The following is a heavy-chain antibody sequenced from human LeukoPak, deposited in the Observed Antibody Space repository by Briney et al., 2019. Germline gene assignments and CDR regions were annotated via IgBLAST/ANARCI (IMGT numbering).Heavy chain of an antibody. Sequence: GGSLRLSCAASGFTFSSYAMSWVRQAPGKGLEWVSGISTSGGSTSYADSVKGRFTISRDNPRNTLYMQMNSMRAEDTAVYYCARDPNGDYIGAFDMWGPGTMVTVSS. CDR3: ARDPNGDYIGAFDM. CDR1: GFTFSSYA. CDR2: ISTSGGST. J-gene: IGHJ3*02. V-gene: IGHV3-23*01. D-gene: IGHD4-17*01.